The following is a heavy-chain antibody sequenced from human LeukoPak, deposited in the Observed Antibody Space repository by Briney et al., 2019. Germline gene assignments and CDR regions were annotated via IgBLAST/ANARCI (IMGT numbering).Heavy chain of an antibody. Sequence: ASVKVPCKASGDTFIRYGITWVRQAPGQGLEWMGWINPNSGGTNYAQKFQGRVTMTRDTSISTAYMELSRLRSDDTAVYYCARAITSATTDFDYWGQGTLVTVSS. CDR2: INPNSGGT. D-gene: IGHD5-12*01. V-gene: IGHV1-2*02. J-gene: IGHJ4*02. CDR1: GDTFIRYG. CDR3: ARAITSATTDFDY.